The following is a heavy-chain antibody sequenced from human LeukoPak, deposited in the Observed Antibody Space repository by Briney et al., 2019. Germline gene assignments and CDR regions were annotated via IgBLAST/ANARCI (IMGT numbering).Heavy chain of an antibody. Sequence: GGSLRLSCAASGFTFSSYAMSWVRQAPGKGLEWVANIKQDGSEKSYVDSVKGRFTISRDNAKNSLYLQMNSLRADDTAVYYCARLDRDDAFDIWGHGTMVTVSS. V-gene: IGHV3-7*01. CDR1: GFTFSSYA. J-gene: IGHJ3*02. CDR2: IKQDGSEK. D-gene: IGHD1-1*01. CDR3: ARLDRDDAFDI.